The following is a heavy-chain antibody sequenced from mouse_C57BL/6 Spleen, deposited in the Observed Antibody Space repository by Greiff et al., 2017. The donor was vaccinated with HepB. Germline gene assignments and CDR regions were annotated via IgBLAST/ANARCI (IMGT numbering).Heavy chain of an antibody. CDR1: GYTFTSYW. CDR2: IDPKSGGT. Sequence: VQLQQPGAELVKPGASVKLSCKASGYTFTSYWMHWVKQRPGRGLEWIGRIDPKSGGTKYNEKFKSKATLTVDKPSSTAYMQLSSLTSEDSAVYYCARSAYYDYDVRFDYWGQGTTLTVSS. J-gene: IGHJ2*01. V-gene: IGHV1-72*01. D-gene: IGHD2-4*01. CDR3: ARSAYYDYDVRFDY.